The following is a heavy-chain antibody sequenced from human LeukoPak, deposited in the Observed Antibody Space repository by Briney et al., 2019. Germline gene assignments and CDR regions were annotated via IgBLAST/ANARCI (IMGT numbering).Heavy chain of an antibody. V-gene: IGHV4-59*08. CDR3: ARLSTTSGWYSWFDP. Sequence: SSEALSLTCAVSGGSISNYYWSWIRQPSGEGLECIEYIYYTGSTTYNPSLKSRVTISVDSSKNQFSLRLSSVTAADTAVYYCARLSTTSGWYSWFDPWGQETLVTVSS. CDR2: IYYTGST. J-gene: IGHJ5*02. D-gene: IGHD6-19*01. CDR1: GGSISNYY.